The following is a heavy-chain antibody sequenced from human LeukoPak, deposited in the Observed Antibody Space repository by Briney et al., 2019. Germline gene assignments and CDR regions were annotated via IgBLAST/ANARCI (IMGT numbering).Heavy chain of an antibody. CDR1: GFTFSNYW. Sequence: GGSLRLSCAASGFTFSNYWMHWVRQPPGKGLVWVSRINSDGSSTSYADSVKGRFTISRDNAKNTLYLQLNSLRAEDTAVYYCARTYYYDSRNGFDYWGQGTLVTVSS. CDR2: INSDGSST. J-gene: IGHJ4*02. D-gene: IGHD3-22*01. CDR3: ARTYYYDSRNGFDY. V-gene: IGHV3-74*01.